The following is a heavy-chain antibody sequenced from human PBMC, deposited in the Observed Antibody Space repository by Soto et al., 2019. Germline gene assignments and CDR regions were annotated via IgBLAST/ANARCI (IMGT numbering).Heavy chain of an antibody. D-gene: IGHD3-3*01. CDR2: IYYSGST. Sequence: SETLSLTCTVSGGSISSSSYYWGWIRQPPGKGLEWIGSIYYSGSTYYNPSLKSRVTISVDTSKNQFSLKLSSVTAADTAVYYCASSLGYHWSGYYKNWFDHWGQGTLVT. V-gene: IGHV4-39*01. J-gene: IGHJ5*02. CDR3: ASSLGYHWSGYYKNWFDH. CDR1: GGSISSSSYY.